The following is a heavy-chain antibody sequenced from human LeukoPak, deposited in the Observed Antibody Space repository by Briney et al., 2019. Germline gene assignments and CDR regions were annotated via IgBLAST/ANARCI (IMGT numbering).Heavy chain of an antibody. D-gene: IGHD3-22*01. J-gene: IGHJ4*02. V-gene: IGHV3-15*01. CDR1: GFTFCNAW. CDR3: TSGDSSGSY. Sequence: GGSLRLFCAASGFTFCNAWMNWVRQAPGKGLEWVGRIKSKTDGGTTDYAAPVKGRFTISRDDSKNTLYLQMNSLKTDDAAVYLCTSGDSSGSYWGQGTLVTVSA. CDR2: IKSKTDGGTT.